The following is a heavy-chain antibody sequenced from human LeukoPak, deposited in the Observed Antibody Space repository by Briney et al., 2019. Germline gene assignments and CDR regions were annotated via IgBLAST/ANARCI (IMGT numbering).Heavy chain of an antibody. CDR2: ISGSGGST. V-gene: IGHV3-23*01. CDR3: AKDRFVIAVAGTDY. D-gene: IGHD6-19*01. Sequence: PGGSLRLSCAASGFTVSSNYMSWVRQAPGKGLEWVSAISGSGGSTYYADSVKGRFTISRDNSKNTLYLQMNSLRAEDTAVYYCAKDRFVIAVAGTDYWGQGTLVTVSS. J-gene: IGHJ4*02. CDR1: GFTVSSNY.